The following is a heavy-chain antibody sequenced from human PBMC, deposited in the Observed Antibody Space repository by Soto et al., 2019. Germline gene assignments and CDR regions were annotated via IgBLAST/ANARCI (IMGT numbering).Heavy chain of an antibody. J-gene: IGHJ4*02. D-gene: IGHD1-1*01. CDR2: ISYDGSNK. CDR3: AKIPRARPGIATLFLPIDY. Sequence: GGSLRLSCAASGFTFSSYGMHWVRQAPGKGLEWVAVISYDGSNKYYADSVKGRFTISRDNSKNTLYLQMNSLRAEDTAVYYCAKIPRARPGIATLFLPIDYWGQRTLVTVSS. CDR1: GFTFSSYG. V-gene: IGHV3-30*18.